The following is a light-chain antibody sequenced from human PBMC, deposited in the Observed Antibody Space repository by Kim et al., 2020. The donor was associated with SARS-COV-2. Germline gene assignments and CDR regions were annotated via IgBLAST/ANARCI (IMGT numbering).Light chain of an antibody. V-gene: IGKV1-33*01. CDR1: QDINKF. J-gene: IGKJ2*01. Sequence: SASVGDRVTNTCQASQDINKFLNWYQQKPGKAPKLLIYDASNLQTGVPSRFSGGGSGTDFSFTISSLQPEDIATYYCQQYNIYPYTFGQGTKLEI. CDR2: DAS. CDR3: QQYNIYPYT.